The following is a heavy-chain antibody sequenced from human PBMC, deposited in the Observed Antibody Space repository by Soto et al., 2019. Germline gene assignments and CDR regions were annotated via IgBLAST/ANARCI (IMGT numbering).Heavy chain of an antibody. D-gene: IGHD5-18*01. V-gene: IGHV3-30-3*01. J-gene: IGHJ4*02. CDR1: GFTFTNYA. CDR3: ASEGTAMEYDY. CDR2: ISYDGNNK. Sequence: GGSLRLSCAASGFTFTNYAMHWVRQAPGKGLEWVAFISYDGNNKYYADSVKGRFTISRDNSKNTLYLQMNSLRTDDTAVYYCASEGTAMEYDYWGQGTLVTVSS.